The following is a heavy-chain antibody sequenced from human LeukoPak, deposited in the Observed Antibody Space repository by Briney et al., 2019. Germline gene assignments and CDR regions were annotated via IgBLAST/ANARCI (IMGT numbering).Heavy chain of an antibody. V-gene: IGHV4-34*01. CDR3: ARHMDSSSGPYYYYMDV. CDR2: INHSGST. J-gene: IGHJ6*03. Sequence: PSETLSLTCAVYGGSFSGYYWSWIRQPPGKGLEWIGEINHSGSTNYNPSLKSRVTISVDTSKNQFSLKLSSVTAADTAVYYCARHMDSSSGPYYYYMDVWGKGTTVTVSS. CDR1: GGSFSGYY. D-gene: IGHD6-13*01.